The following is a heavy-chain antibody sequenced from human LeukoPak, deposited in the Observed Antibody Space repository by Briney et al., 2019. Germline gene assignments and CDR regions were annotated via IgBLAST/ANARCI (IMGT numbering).Heavy chain of an antibody. Sequence: PGGSLRLSCEASGFKFEDSGMNWVRQAPGKGLEWVSGINWNAGIASYAESVRGRFIISRDNAKNSLYLQMNSLRAEDTALYYCARGAAYYYDGGRYYGTIPDYWGRGILVTVSS. J-gene: IGHJ4*02. CDR3: ARGAAYYYDGGRYYGTIPDY. CDR1: GFKFEDSG. CDR2: INWNAGIA. V-gene: IGHV3-20*04. D-gene: IGHD3-22*01.